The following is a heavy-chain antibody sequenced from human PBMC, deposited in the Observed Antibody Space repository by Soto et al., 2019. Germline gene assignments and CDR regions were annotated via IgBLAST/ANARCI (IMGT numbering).Heavy chain of an antibody. J-gene: IGHJ6*01. D-gene: IGHD3-10*01. CDR2: ISSSSSYI. CDR3: AKDLFYGSGSFYFSSSDDYCDYMAL. CDR1: GFTFSSYR. Sequence: GGSLRLSCAASGFTFSSYRMNWVRQAPGKGLEWVSSISSSSSYIYYADSVKGRFTISRDNAKNSLYLQMNSLRAEDTAVYYCAKDLFYGSGSFYFSSSDDYCDYMALRGQGTTVPGSA. V-gene: IGHV3-21*01.